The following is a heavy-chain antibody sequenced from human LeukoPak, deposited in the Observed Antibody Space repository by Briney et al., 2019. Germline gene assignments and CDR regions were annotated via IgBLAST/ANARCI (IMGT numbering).Heavy chain of an antibody. V-gene: IGHV3-21*01. D-gene: IGHD3-22*01. CDR2: ISSSSSYI. CDR3: ARDPKSYYYDSSGSGIDY. CDR1: GFTFSSYS. Sequence: GGSLRLSCAASGFTFSSYSMNWVRQAPGKGLEWVSSISSSSSYIYYADSVKGRFTISRDNAKNSLYLQMNSLRTEDTAVYYCARDPKSYYYDSSGSGIDYWGQGTLVTVSS. J-gene: IGHJ4*02.